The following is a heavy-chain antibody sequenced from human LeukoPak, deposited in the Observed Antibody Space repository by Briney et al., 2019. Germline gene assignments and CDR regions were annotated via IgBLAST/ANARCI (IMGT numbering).Heavy chain of an antibody. CDR1: GFTFSSYA. D-gene: IGHD3-10*01. Sequence: GGSLRLSCAASGFTFSSYAMSWVRQAPGKGLEWVSAISGSGGSTYYADSVKGRFTISRDNSKNTLYLQMNSLRAEDTAVYYCAKAETRWFGELLSIDYWGQGTMVTVSS. J-gene: IGHJ4*02. CDR2: ISGSGGST. CDR3: AKAETRWFGELLSIDY. V-gene: IGHV3-23*01.